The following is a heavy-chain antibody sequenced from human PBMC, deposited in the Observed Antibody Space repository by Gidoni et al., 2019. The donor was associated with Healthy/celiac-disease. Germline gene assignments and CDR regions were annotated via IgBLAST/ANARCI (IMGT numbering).Heavy chain of an antibody. CDR3: ARLTYYYDSSGYSPIDYYYYGMDV. D-gene: IGHD3-22*01. J-gene: IGHJ6*02. V-gene: IGHV1-69*06. Sequence: QVQLVQSGAEVKKPGSSVKVSCKASGGTFSSYAISWVRQAPGQGLEWMGGIIPIFGTANYAQKFQGRVTITADKSTSTAYMELSSLRSEDTAVYYCARLTYYYDSSGYSPIDYYYYGMDVWGQGTTVTVSS. CDR1: GGTFSSYA. CDR2: IIPIFGTA.